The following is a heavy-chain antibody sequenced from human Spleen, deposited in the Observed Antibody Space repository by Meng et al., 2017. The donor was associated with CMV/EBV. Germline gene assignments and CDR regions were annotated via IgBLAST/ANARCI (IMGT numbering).Heavy chain of an antibody. CDR3: ARIMAVAGQPSDY. V-gene: IGHV1-2*02. CDR1: GYTFTGYY. D-gene: IGHD6-19*01. CDR2: INPNTGGT. J-gene: IGHJ4*02. Sequence: KASGYTFTGYYIHWVRKAPGQGLEWMGWINPNTGGTKFAKKFQGRVTMTTDTSISTVYMYLDRLRFDDTAVYYCARIMAVAGQPSDYWGQGTLVTVSS.